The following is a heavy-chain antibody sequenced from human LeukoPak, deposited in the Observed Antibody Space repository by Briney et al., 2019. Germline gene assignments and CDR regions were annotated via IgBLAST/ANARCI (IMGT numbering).Heavy chain of an antibody. D-gene: IGHD3-10*01. CDR1: GYTFTSYY. Sequence: ASVKVSCKASGYTFTSYYMHWVRQALGQGLEWMGIINPSGGSTTYAQKFQGRVTMTRDTSTSTVYMELSSLRSEDTAVYYCARGVFAGRYYYGMDVWGQGTTVTVSS. V-gene: IGHV1-46*01. CDR3: ARGVFAGRYYYGMDV. CDR2: INPSGGST. J-gene: IGHJ6*02.